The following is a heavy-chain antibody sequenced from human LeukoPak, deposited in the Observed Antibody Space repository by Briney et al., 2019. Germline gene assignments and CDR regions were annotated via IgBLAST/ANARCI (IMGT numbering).Heavy chain of an antibody. CDR3: ARIFDS. Sequence: SETLSLTSPLSGVSSGGVGLYWAWIGQPPGKRPEWIGDSFHTGKTNYNPSLRSRATISLDTSKSQFSLRLTSMTAADTAVYYCARIFDSWGQGILVTVSS. V-gene: IGHV4-61*08. J-gene: IGHJ4*02. CDR1: GVSSGGVGLY. CDR2: SFHTGKT.